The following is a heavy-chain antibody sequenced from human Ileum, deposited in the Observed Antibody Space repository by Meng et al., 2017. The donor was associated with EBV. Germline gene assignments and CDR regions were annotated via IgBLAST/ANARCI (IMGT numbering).Heavy chain of an antibody. Sequence: VQLQQAGPGLVKPSHNLSLTGAISGDSVSSNSAAWNWIRQSPSRGLEWLGRTYYRSKWYNDYAVSVKSRITINPDTSKNQFSLQLNSVTPEDTAVYYCARDSSSSAYSPFDYWGQGTLVTVSS. V-gene: IGHV6-1*01. CDR2: TYYRSKWYN. J-gene: IGHJ4*02. CDR1: GDSVSSNSAA. CDR3: ARDSSSSAYSPFDY. D-gene: IGHD3-22*01.